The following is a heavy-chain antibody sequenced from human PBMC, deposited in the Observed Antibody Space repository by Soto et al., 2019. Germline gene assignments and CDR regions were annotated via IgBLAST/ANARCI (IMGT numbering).Heavy chain of an antibody. V-gene: IGHV1-69*13. D-gene: IGHD3-10*01. CDR2: IILILGTA. Sequence: SVKVSCKASGGTFSNYAISWVRQAPGQGLDWMGGIILILGTADYAQKFQGGVTITADESTSTAYMELSSLRSEDTAVYYCARGSYYGSGNYYKYYYAMDVWGQGTTVTVSS. CDR3: ARGSYYGSGNYYKYYYAMDV. J-gene: IGHJ6*02. CDR1: GGTFSNYA.